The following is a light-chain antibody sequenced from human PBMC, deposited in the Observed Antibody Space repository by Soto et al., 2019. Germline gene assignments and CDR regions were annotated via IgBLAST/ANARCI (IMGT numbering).Light chain of an antibody. V-gene: IGLV1-44*01. Sequence: QSVLTQPPSASGTPGQRVTISCSGSSSNIGSNTVHWYQQFPGTAPKLLIYSTSQRPSGVPDRFSGSKSGTSASLAISGLQSEDEADYYCAAWDGSLNGHVFGTGTKLTVL. J-gene: IGLJ1*01. CDR1: SSNIGSNT. CDR3: AAWDGSLNGHV. CDR2: STS.